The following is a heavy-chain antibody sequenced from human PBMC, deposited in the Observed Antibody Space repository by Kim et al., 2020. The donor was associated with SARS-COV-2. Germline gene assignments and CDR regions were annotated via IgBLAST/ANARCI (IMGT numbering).Heavy chain of an antibody. CDR2: IIPIFGTA. V-gene: IGHV1-69*13. D-gene: IGHD2-2*01. CDR3: ARGVVPAAMAGMDV. Sequence: SVKVSCKASGGTFSSYAISWVRQAPGQGLEWMGGIIPIFGTANYAQKFQGRVTITADESTSTAYMELSSLRSEDTAVYYCARGVVPAAMAGMDVWGQGTTVTVSS. J-gene: IGHJ6*02. CDR1: GGTFSSYA.